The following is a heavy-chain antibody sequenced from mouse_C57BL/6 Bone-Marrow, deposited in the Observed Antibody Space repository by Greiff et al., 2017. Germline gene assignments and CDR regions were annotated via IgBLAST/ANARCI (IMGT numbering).Heavy chain of an antibody. D-gene: IGHD2-4*01. Sequence: QVHVKLSGAELVRPGASVKLSCKASGYTFTDYYMNWVKQRPGQGLEWIARIYPGSGNTYYNEKFKGKATLTAEKSSSNAYMQLSSLTSEDSAVYFCADDYEWMDYLGQGTSVTVSS. J-gene: IGHJ4*01. V-gene: IGHV1-76*01. CDR1: GYTFTDYY. CDR3: ADDYEWMDY. CDR2: IYPGSGNT.